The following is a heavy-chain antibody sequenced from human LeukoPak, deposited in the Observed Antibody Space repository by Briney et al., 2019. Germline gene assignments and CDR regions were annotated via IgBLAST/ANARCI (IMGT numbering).Heavy chain of an antibody. D-gene: IGHD3-10*01. V-gene: IGHV3-9*01. CDR1: GVSFDDYA. CDR3: AKTPEGSGSLHYFHH. J-gene: IGHJ1*01. CDR2: IIWDSGSI. Sequence: PGGALRLSCAASGVSFDDYAMHWGRQALGKGGECVSGIIWDSGSIGYADSVKRRFTISRDNAKTSLYLQMNRLRAEDTALYYCAKTPEGSGSLHYFHHWRQGTLVTVSS.